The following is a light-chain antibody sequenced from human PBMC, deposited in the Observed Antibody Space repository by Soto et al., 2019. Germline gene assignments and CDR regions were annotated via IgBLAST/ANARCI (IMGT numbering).Light chain of an antibody. CDR1: QIVSTTY. V-gene: IGKV3-15*01. CDR3: QQYNHWWT. CDR2: GAS. Sequence: EIVLTQSPGTLSLSPGERATLSCRASQIVSTTYLAWYQQKPGQAPRLLIYGASTRATGVPGRFSGTGSGTEFTLTISSLQSEDSAVYYCQQYNHWWTFGQGTKVDIK. J-gene: IGKJ1*01.